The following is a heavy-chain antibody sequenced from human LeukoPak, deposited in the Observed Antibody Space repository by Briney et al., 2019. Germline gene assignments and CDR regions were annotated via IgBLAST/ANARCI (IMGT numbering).Heavy chain of an antibody. CDR3: AREESGDYFDY. Sequence: AAVKLSCKASGYTFSNYYMHWVRQALGQGLEWMGLINPTRTGTNYAQKFRGRVTLTRDTSTTTVYMELSSLRSEDSAVYYCAREESGDYFDYWGQGTLATVSS. CDR1: GYTFSNYY. D-gene: IGHD2-21*01. J-gene: IGHJ4*02. CDR2: INPTRTGT. V-gene: IGHV1-46*01.